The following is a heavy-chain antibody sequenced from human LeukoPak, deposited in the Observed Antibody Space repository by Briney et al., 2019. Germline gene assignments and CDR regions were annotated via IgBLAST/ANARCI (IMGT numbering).Heavy chain of an antibody. CDR1: GFTFSSYA. CDR3: AKEIAAAGTRYYYYYGMDV. Sequence: GRSLRLSCAASGFTFSSYAMHWVRQAPGKGLEWVAVISYDGSNKYYADSVKGRFTISRDNSKNTLYLQMNSLRAEDTAVYYCAKEIAAAGTRYYYYYGMDVWGQGTTVTVSS. CDR2: ISYDGSNK. V-gene: IGHV3-30*04. D-gene: IGHD6-13*01. J-gene: IGHJ6*02.